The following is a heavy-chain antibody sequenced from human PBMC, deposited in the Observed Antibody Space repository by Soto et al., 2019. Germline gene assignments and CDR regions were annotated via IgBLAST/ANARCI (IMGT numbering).Heavy chain of an antibody. CDR1: GYTFTSYG. D-gene: IGHD3-9*01. CDR2: ISAYNGNT. V-gene: IGHV1-18*04. J-gene: IGHJ4*02. CDR3: ARDHDILTGYSPGDY. Sequence: ASVKVSCKASGYTFTSYGVSWVRQAPGQGLEWMGWISAYNGNTNYAQKLQGRVTMTTDTSTSTACMELRSLRSDDTAVYYCARDHDILTGYSPGDYWGQGTLVTVSS.